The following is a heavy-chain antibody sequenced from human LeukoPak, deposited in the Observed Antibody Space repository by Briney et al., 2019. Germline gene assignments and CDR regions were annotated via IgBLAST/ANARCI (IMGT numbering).Heavy chain of an antibody. J-gene: IGHJ4*02. Sequence: ASVEVSCKASGYTFTGYYMHWVRQAPGQGLGWMGRINPNSGGTNYAQKFQGRVTMTRDTSISTAYMELSRLRSDDTAVYYCARAGRYCSGGRCYYIYWGQGTLVTVSS. CDR1: GYTFTGYY. CDR2: INPNSGGT. V-gene: IGHV1-2*06. CDR3: ARAGRYCSGGRCYYIY. D-gene: IGHD2-15*01.